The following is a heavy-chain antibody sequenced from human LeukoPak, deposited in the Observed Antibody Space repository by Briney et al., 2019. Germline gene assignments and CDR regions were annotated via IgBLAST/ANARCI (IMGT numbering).Heavy chain of an antibody. CDR2: INHSGST. CDR3: ARVGRSSGWHRFDY. D-gene: IGHD6-19*01. Sequence: SETLSLTCAVYGGSFSGYYWSWIRQPPGKGLEWIGEINHSGSTNYNPSLKSRVTISVDTSKNQFSLKLSSVTAADTAVYYCARVGRSSGWHRFDYWGQGTLVTVSS. J-gene: IGHJ4*02. CDR1: GGSFSGYY. V-gene: IGHV4-34*01.